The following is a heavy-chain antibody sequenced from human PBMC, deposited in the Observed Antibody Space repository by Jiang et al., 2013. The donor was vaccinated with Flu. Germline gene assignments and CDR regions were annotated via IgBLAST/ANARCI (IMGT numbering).Heavy chain of an antibody. CDR2: FSPSGGST. CDR1: GSTFTSYY. D-gene: IGHD6-13*01. J-gene: IGHJ4*02. Sequence: VKVSCKASGSTFTSYYMHWVRQAPGQGLEWMGRFSPSGGSTTYSRKFQDRVTMTRDTSTNTIYMELRNLRSEDTAVYYCASLAEGTASYFDYWGQGTLVTVSS. V-gene: IGHV1-46*03. CDR3: ASLAEGTASYFDY.